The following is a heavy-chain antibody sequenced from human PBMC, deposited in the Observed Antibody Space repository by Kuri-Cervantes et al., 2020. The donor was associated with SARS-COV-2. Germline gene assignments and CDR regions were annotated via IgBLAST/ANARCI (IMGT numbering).Heavy chain of an antibody. V-gene: IGHV3-30*02. CDR1: GFTFSSYG. J-gene: IGHJ3*02. Sequence: LSLTCAASGFTFSSYGMHWVRQAPGKGLEWVAFIRYDGSNKYYADSVKGRFTISRDNAKNSLYLQMNSLRAEDTAVYYCARGVRSIAAHHAFDIWGQGTMVTVSS. CDR2: IRYDGSNK. D-gene: IGHD6-6*01. CDR3: ARGVRSIAAHHAFDI.